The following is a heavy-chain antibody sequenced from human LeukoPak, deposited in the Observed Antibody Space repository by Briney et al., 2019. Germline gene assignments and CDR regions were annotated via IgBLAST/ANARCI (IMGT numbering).Heavy chain of an antibody. CDR2: ISGSGGST. CDR3: AKGQEWELLIFDY. CDR1: GLTFSSYA. Sequence: GGSLRLSCAASGLTFSSYAMSWVRQAPGKGLEWVSAISGSGGSTYYADSVKGRFTISRDNSKNTLYLQMNSLRAEDTAVYYCAKGQEWELLIFDYWGQGTLVTVSS. D-gene: IGHD1-26*01. V-gene: IGHV3-23*01. J-gene: IGHJ4*02.